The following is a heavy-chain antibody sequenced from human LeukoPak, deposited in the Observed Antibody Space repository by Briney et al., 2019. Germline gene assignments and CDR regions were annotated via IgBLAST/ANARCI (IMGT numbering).Heavy chain of an antibody. D-gene: IGHD2-2*02. J-gene: IGHJ4*02. CDR3: ARGGRDVVVPAAILDY. Sequence: PSETLSLTCAVYGGSFSGYYWSWIRQPPGKGLEWIGEINHSGSTNYNPSLKSRVTISVDTSKHQFSLKLSSVTAADTAVYYCARGGRDVVVPAAILDYWGQGTLVTVSS. CDR1: GGSFSGYY. V-gene: IGHV4-34*01. CDR2: INHSGST.